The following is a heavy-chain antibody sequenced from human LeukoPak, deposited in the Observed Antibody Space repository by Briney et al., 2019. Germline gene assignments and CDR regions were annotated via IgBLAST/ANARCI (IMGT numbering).Heavy chain of an antibody. CDR2: IYYSGST. V-gene: IGHV4-59*01. J-gene: IGHJ4*02. CDR1: GGSISSYY. Sequence: PSETLSLACTVSGGSISSYYWSWIRQPPGKGLEWIGYIYYSGSTNYNPSLKSRVTISVDTSENQFSLKLSSVTAADTAVYYCAKKDGIVGAKGEVFFDYWGQGTLVTVSS. D-gene: IGHD1-26*01. CDR3: AKKDGIVGAKGEVFFDY.